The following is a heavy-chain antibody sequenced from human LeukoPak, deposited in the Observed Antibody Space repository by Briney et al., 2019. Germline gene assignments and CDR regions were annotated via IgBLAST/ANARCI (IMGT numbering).Heavy chain of an antibody. CDR2: IYYSGST. J-gene: IGHJ4*02. V-gene: IGHV4-39*07. CDR3: ARSWAGGVGSIAPLDY. Sequence: KPSETLSLTCTVSGGSISSSSYYWGWIRQPPGKGLEWIGSIYYSGSTYYNPSPKSPVTISVDTSKNQFSLKLSSVTAAATAVYYCARSWAGGVGSIAPLDYWGQGTLVTVSS. D-gene: IGHD6-6*01. CDR1: GGSISSSSYY.